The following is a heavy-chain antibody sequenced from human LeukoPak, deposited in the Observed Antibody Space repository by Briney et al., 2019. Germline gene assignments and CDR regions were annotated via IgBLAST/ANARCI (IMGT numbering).Heavy chain of an antibody. CDR1: GYIFTSYA. CDR3: ARDLRMITFGGVIVLDAFNI. Sequence: ASVKVSCKASGYIFTSYAMNWVRQAPGQGLEWMGWINTNTGNPTYAQGFTGRFVFSLDTSVSTAYLQISSLKAEDTAVYYCARDLRMITFGGVIVLDAFNIWGQGTMVTVSS. D-gene: IGHD3-16*02. J-gene: IGHJ3*02. CDR2: INTNTGNP. V-gene: IGHV7-4-1*02.